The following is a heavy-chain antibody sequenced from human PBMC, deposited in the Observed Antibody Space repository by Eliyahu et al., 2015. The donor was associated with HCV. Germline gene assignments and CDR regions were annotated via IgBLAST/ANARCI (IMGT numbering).Heavy chain of an antibody. CDR3: ARDPPAAQMVYAISGYFQH. D-gene: IGHD2-8*01. V-gene: IGHV3-30-3*01. CDR1: GFTFSSYA. CDR2: ISYDGSNK. J-gene: IGHJ1*01. Sequence: QVQLVESGGGVVQPGRSLRLSCAASGFTFSSYAMHWVRQAPGKGLEWVAVISYDGSNKYYADSVKGRFTISRDNSKNTLYLQMNSLRAEDTAVYYCARDPPAAQMVYAISGYFQHWGQGTLVTVSS.